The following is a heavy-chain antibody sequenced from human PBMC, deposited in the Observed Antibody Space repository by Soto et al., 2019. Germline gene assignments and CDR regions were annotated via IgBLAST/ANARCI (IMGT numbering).Heavy chain of an antibody. J-gene: IGHJ4*02. CDR3: ARVGYYGWDFDH. Sequence: GGSLRLSCAVSEFSFSSYWMPWVRQAPVKGLEWVALINEDGGQKYYVDAVKGRFTISRDNAKDSLYMQMDSLRAEDTAVYFCARVGYYGWDFDHWGQGTQVTVSS. V-gene: IGHV3-7*01. CDR1: EFSFSSYW. D-gene: IGHD3-3*01. CDR2: INEDGGQK.